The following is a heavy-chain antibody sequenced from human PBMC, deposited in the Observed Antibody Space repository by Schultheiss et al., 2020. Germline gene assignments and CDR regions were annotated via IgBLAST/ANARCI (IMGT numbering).Heavy chain of an antibody. J-gene: IGHJ4*02. CDR2: IYYSGST. V-gene: IGHV4-59*12. CDR3: ARVAATGAFDY. D-gene: IGHD6-25*01. Sequence: SATLSLTCAVYGGSFSGYYWSWIRQPPGKGLEWIGYIYYSGSTNYNPSLKSRVTISVDTSKNQFSLKLSSVTAADTAVYYCARVAATGAFDYWGQGTLVTVSS. CDR1: GGSFSGYY.